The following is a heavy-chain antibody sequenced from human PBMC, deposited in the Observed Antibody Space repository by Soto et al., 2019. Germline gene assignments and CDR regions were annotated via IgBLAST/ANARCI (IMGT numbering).Heavy chain of an antibody. J-gene: IGHJ6*02. Sequence: PSETLSLTCTVSGGSISSCSYYWGWIRQPPGKGLEWIGSIYYSGSSYYNPSLKSRVTISVDTSKNQFSLKLSSVTAADTAVYYCARLRVVSDGNYYYGMDVWGQGTTVPVSS. V-gene: IGHV4-39*01. CDR3: ARLRVVSDGNYYYGMDV. CDR1: GGSISSCSYY. D-gene: IGHD3-10*01. CDR2: IYYSGSS.